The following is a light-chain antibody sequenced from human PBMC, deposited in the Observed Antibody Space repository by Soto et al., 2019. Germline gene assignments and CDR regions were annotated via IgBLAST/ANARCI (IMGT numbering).Light chain of an antibody. CDR2: DAS. CDR1: QSVRSY. CDR3: HQRSNWTWT. V-gene: IGKV3-11*01. Sequence: EIVLTQSPATLSLSPGERATLSCGASQSVRSYLAWYPQKPGQAPRLLIYDASNRETGIPARFSGSGSGTDFTLTISSLEPEDFAVDDCHQRSNWTWTFGQGTKVDIK. J-gene: IGKJ1*01.